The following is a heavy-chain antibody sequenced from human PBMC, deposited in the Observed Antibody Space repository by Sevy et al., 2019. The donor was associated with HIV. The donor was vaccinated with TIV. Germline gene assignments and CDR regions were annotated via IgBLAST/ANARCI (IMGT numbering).Heavy chain of an antibody. CDR3: ANAYSGSYSHSYLYALDV. V-gene: IGHV3-30*18. Sequence: QAGGSLRLSCTGSGFSFSYYGIHWVRQAPGKGLDWVALISHDGINEYYADSVKGRFTISRDNSRNTVYLEMNSLRNEDTAIYFCANAYSGSYSHSYLYALDVWGQGTTVTVSS. CDR1: GFSFSYYG. J-gene: IGHJ6*02. D-gene: IGHD1-26*01. CDR2: ISHDGINE.